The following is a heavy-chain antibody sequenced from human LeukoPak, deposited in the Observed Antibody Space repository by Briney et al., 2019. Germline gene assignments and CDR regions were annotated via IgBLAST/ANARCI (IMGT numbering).Heavy chain of an antibody. Sequence: GRSLRLSCAASGFTFSNYGMHWVRQAPGKRLEWVAIIWYDGSNKYYADSVKGRFTISRDNSKNTLYLQMNSLRAEDTAVYYCARDRDVYSSRWNRNFAYWGQGTLVTVSA. D-gene: IGHD6-13*01. CDR3: ARDRDVYSSRWNRNFAY. J-gene: IGHJ4*02. CDR1: GFTFSNYG. V-gene: IGHV3-33*01. CDR2: IWYDGSNK.